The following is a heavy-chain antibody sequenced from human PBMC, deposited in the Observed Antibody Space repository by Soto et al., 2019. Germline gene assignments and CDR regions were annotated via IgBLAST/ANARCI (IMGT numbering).Heavy chain of an antibody. V-gene: IGHV1-18*01. D-gene: IGHD3-10*01. CDR3: ARDLYYYGSGTYSGGY. CDR1: GYTFSNYG. J-gene: IGHJ4*02. CDR2: ISAYNGNT. Sequence: QVQLVQSGAEVKKPGASVKVSCKASGYTFSNYGFTWVRQAPGQGLEWMGWISAYNGNTNYAQNLQSRVTMTTDTSTSTAYMELRSLRSDDTAVYYCARDLYYYGSGTYSGGYWGQGTLVTVSS.